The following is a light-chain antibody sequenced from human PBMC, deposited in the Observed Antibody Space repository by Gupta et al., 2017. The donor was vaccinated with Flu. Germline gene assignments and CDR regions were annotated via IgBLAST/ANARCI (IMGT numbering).Light chain of an antibody. CDR2: EDS. CDR3: QVWESTGDHPVV. J-gene: IGLJ1*01. Sequence: IETKTVHWYQQRPGQAPVLLIFEDSDRPSGIPERYSGSKAGNTATLTISRVAAGDEADYYWQVWESTGDHPVVFGTGTKVTVL. V-gene: IGLV3-21*01. CDR1: IETKT.